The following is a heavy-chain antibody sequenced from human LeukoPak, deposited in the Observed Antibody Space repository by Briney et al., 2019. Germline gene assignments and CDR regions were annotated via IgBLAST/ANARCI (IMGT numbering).Heavy chain of an antibody. CDR3: VRDGRYCSGGRCFPI. Sequence: PGGSLRLSCAASGCTFRGYDMNWVRQAPGKGLEWVAVISSSGSAKYYPDSVKGRCPISRDNAKNPLYLQMNSLRPEDTALYYFVRDGRYCSGGRCFPIWGQGTLVTVST. D-gene: IGHD2-15*01. CDR2: ISSSGSAK. CDR1: GCTFRGYD. V-gene: IGHV3-48*03. J-gene: IGHJ4*02.